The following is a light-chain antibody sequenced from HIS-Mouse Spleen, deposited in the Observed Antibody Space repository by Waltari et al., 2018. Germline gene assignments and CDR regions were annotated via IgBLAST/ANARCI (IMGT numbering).Light chain of an antibody. CDR3: QSADSSGTYL. V-gene: IGLV3-25*03. CDR1: ALPKQY. Sequence: ARITCSGDALPKQYAYWYQQKPGQAPVLVIYKDSERPSGIPERFSGSSSGTTVTLTISGVQAEDEADYYCQSADSSGTYLFGGGTKLTVL. J-gene: IGLJ2*01. CDR2: KDS.